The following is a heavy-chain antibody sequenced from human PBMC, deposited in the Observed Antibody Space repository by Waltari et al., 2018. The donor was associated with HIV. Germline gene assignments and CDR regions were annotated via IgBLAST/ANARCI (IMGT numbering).Heavy chain of an antibody. Sequence: QLQLQESGPGLVKPSETLSLTCTASGGPISSSSYSYGWPSQPPGKGLEWIGSIYYSGSTYYNPSLKSRVTISVDTSKNQFSLKLSSVTAADTAVYYCARHTETYYDSSFPDYWGQGTLVTVSS. CDR1: GGPISSSSYS. CDR3: ARHTETYYDSSFPDY. J-gene: IGHJ4*02. V-gene: IGHV4-39*01. CDR2: IYYSGST. D-gene: IGHD3-22*01.